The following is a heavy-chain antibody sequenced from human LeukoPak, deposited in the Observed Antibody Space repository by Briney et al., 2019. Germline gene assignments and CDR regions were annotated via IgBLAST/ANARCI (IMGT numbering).Heavy chain of an antibody. Sequence: GGSLRLSCAASEFTVSSSSMNWVRLGPGKGLEWVAVISYDGSNKYYADSVKGRFTISRDNSKNTLYLQMNSLRAEDTAVYYCAKDLYDILTGYLFDYWGQGTLVTVSS. CDR2: ISYDGSNK. V-gene: IGHV3-30*18. CDR1: EFTVSSSS. CDR3: AKDLYDILTGYLFDY. J-gene: IGHJ4*02. D-gene: IGHD3-9*01.